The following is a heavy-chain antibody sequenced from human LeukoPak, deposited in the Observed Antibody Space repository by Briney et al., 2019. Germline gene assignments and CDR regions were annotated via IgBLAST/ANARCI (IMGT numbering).Heavy chain of an antibody. CDR3: AKAAYDFWSGYPPRMGY. Sequence: GGSLRLSCAASGFTFSSYAMSWVRQAQGKGLEWVSDTSGSGGSTYYADSVKGRFTISRDNSKNTLYLQMNSLRAEDTAVYYCAKAAYDFWSGYPPRMGYWGQGTLVTVSS. V-gene: IGHV3-23*01. J-gene: IGHJ4*02. CDR1: GFTFSSYA. D-gene: IGHD3-3*01. CDR2: TSGSGGST.